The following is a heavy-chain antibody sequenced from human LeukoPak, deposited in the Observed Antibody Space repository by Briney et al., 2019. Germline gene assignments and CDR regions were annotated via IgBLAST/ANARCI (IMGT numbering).Heavy chain of an antibody. CDR3: ARGLPPAMADPPLDY. J-gene: IGHJ4*02. CDR2: IYYSGST. CDR1: GGSISSSSYY. D-gene: IGHD6-19*01. Sequence: SETLSLTCTVSGGSISSSSYYWGWIRQPPGKGLEWIGSIYYSGSTYYNPSLKSRVTISVDTSKNQFSLKLSSVTAADTAVYYCARGLPPAMADPPLDYWGQGTLVTVSS. V-gene: IGHV4-39*01.